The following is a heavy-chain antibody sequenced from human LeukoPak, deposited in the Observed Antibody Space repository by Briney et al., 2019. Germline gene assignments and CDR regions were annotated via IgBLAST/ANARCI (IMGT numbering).Heavy chain of an antibody. V-gene: IGHV4-39*02. CDR2: IYYSGST. CDR1: GGSISSSSYH. CDR3: ARDAVAGTREYFQH. Sequence: SETLSLTCTVSGGSISSSSYHWGWIRQPPGKGLEWIGSIYYSGSTYYNPSLKSRVTISVDTSKNQFSLKLSSVTAADTAVYYCARDAVAGTREYFQHWGQGTLVTVSS. D-gene: IGHD6-19*01. J-gene: IGHJ1*01.